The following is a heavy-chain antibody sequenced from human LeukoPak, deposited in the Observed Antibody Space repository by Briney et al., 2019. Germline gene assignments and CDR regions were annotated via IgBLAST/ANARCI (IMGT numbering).Heavy chain of an antibody. V-gene: IGHV4-38-2*02. CDR3: ARVDYYDSSGYHRHFDY. Sequence: SETLSLTCTVSGYSISSGYYWGWIRQPPGKGLEWIGSIYHSGSTYYNPSLKSRVTISVDTSKNQFSLKLSSVTAADTAVYYCARVDYYDSSGYHRHFDYWGQGTLVTVSS. D-gene: IGHD3-22*01. J-gene: IGHJ4*02. CDR1: GYSISSGYY. CDR2: IYHSGST.